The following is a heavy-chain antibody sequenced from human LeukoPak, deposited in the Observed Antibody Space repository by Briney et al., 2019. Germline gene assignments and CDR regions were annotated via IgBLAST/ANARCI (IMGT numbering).Heavy chain of an antibody. CDR1: GGSLSSGGNY. CDR2: IYYSGST. D-gene: IGHD3-10*01. V-gene: IGHV4-31*03. Sequence: PSETLSLTCTVSGGSLSSGGNYWSWIRQLPGRGLEWIGNIYYSGSTNYNPSLKSRVAISVDTSKNQFSLKLSSVTAADTAVYYCTRENYGSGSLDNWFDPWGQGTLVTVSS. CDR3: TRENYGSGSLDNWFDP. J-gene: IGHJ5*02.